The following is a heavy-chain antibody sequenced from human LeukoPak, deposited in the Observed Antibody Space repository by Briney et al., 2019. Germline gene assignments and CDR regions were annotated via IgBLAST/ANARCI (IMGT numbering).Heavy chain of an antibody. Sequence: ASVKVFCKASGYTFTGYYMHWVRQAPGQGLEWMGWINPNSGGTNYAQKFQGRVTMTRDTSISTAYMELSRLRSDDTAVYYCARERQGTIFGVVTPGGFDYWGQGTLVTVSS. CDR1: GYTFTGYY. CDR2: INPNSGGT. D-gene: IGHD3-3*01. CDR3: ARERQGTIFGVVTPGGFDY. V-gene: IGHV1-2*02. J-gene: IGHJ4*02.